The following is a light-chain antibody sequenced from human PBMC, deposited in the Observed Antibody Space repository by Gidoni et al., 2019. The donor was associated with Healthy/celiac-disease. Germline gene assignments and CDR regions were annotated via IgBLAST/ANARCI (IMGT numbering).Light chain of an antibody. CDR1: SNNVGNQG. CDR3: SAWDSSLSAVV. Sequence: QAGLTQPPSVSKGLRQTATLTCTGNSNNVGNQGAAWLQQHQGHPPKLLSYRNNNRPSGISERLSASRSGNTASLPITGLQPEDEADYYCSAWDSSLSAVVFGGGTKLTVL. CDR2: RNN. J-gene: IGLJ2*01. V-gene: IGLV10-54*01.